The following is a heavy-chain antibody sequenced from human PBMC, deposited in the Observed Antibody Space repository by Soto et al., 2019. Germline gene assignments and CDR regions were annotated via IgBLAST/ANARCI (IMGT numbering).Heavy chain of an antibody. CDR3: ARKYYDGSGVNAFDI. Sequence: EVQLVESGGGLVQPGGSLRLSCAASGFTFSSYWMSWVRQAPGKGLEWVANIKQDGSEKYYVDSVKGRFTISRDNAKNSLYLQMNSLRAEDTAVYYCARKYYDGSGVNAFDIWGQGTMVTVSS. CDR1: GFTFSSYW. D-gene: IGHD3-10*01. CDR2: IKQDGSEK. J-gene: IGHJ3*02. V-gene: IGHV3-7*04.